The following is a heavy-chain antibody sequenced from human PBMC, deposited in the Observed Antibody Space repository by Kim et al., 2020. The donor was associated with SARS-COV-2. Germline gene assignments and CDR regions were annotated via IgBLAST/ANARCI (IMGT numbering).Heavy chain of an antibody. CDR3: AHSPTGVYDILTQVFYFDY. V-gene: IGHV2-5*02. J-gene: IGHJ4*02. Sequence: SGPTLVNPTQTLTLTCTFSGFSLSTSGVGVGWIRQPPGKALEWLALIYWDDDKRYSPSLKSRLTITKDTSKNQVVLTMTNMDPVDTATYYCAHSPTGVYDILTQVFYFDYWGQGTLVTVSS. D-gene: IGHD3-9*01. CDR2: IYWDDDK. CDR1: GFSLSTSGVG.